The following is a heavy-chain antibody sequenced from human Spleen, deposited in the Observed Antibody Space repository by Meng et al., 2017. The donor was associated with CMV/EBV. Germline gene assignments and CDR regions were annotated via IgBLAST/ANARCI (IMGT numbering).Heavy chain of an antibody. J-gene: IGHJ5*02. CDR1: YTFTGYY. CDR3: ARGPPRRVVIMMFDP. Sequence: YTFTGYYMHWVRQAPGQGLEWMGWINPNSGGTNYAQKFQGRVTMTRDTSISTAYMELSRLRSDDTAVYYCARGPPRRVVIMMFDPWGQGTLVTVSS. V-gene: IGHV1-2*02. D-gene: IGHD3-3*01. CDR2: INPNSGGT.